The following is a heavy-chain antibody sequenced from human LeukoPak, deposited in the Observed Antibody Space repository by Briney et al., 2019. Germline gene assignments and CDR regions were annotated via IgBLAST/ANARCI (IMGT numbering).Heavy chain of an antibody. CDR1: GYTFTGFY. V-gene: IGHV1-2*02. Sequence: ASVKVSCKASGYTFTGFYMHWVRQAPGQGLEWMGWINPDSGGTNYAQKFQGRVTVTRDTSISTAYMELSRLTSDDTAVYYCARLNSGYDYFDYWGHGTLVTVSS. CDR2: INPDSGGT. J-gene: IGHJ4*01. CDR3: ARLNSGYDYFDY. D-gene: IGHD5-12*01.